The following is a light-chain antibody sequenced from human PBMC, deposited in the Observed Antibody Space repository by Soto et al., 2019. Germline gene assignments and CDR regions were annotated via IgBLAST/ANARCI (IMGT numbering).Light chain of an antibody. CDR1: LSVSTN. Sequence: EIVMTQSPATLSVSPGERATLSCRASLSVSTNLAWYQQKPGQAPRLLFYGASTRAPGIPARFSGSGSGTEFTLTISSLQSEDFAVYYCQQFNNWRALTVGGGTKVDTK. V-gene: IGKV3-15*01. CDR3: QQFNNWRALT. CDR2: GAS. J-gene: IGKJ4*01.